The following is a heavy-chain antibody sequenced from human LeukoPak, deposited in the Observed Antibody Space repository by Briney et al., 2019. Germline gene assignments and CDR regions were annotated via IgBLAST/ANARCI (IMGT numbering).Heavy chain of an antibody. CDR1: GYSFTDYW. J-gene: IGHJ3*02. CDR2: IYPGDSDT. D-gene: IGHD3-22*01. Sequence: GESLKISCKASGYSFTDYWIVWVRQMPGKGLEWMGAIYPGDSDTRYSPSLDGQVTISADKSISTAYLQWSSLKASDTAMYYCARRYYYDSSGYYYDGDAFDIWGQGTMVTVSS. CDR3: ARRYYYDSSGYYYDGDAFDI. V-gene: IGHV5-51*01.